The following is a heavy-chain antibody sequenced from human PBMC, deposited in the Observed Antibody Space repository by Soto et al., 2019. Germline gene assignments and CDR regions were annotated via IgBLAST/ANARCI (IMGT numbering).Heavy chain of an antibody. CDR1: GFTFSSYA. V-gene: IGHV3-23*01. J-gene: IGHJ5*02. Sequence: GGSLRLSCAASGFTFSSYAMSWVRQAPGKGLEWVSVISGSGDSTYYADSVKGRFTISRDNSKNTLYLQMSSLKPEDTAVYYCARSRSSVVTLVNWFDPWGQGTLVTVSS. D-gene: IGHD2-21*02. CDR3: ARSRSSVVTLVNWFDP. CDR2: ISGSGDST.